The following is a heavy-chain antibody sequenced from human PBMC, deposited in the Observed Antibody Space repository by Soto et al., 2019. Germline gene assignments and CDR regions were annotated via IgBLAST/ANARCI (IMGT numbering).Heavy chain of an antibody. Sequence: QVQLVESGGGVVQPGRSLRLSCAASGFTFTRFGMHWVRQAPGKGLEWVAGIAYDGGNKYYADSVKGRFTISRDNSKNTRDFQMYSLSPEDTSVYYCAKDRFVGAAQQWLIRPPDYWGPGTLVTVS. CDR1: GFTFTRFG. J-gene: IGHJ4*01. CDR3: AKDRFVGAAQQWLIRPPDY. V-gene: IGHV3-30*18. CDR2: IAYDGGNK. D-gene: IGHD6-19*01.